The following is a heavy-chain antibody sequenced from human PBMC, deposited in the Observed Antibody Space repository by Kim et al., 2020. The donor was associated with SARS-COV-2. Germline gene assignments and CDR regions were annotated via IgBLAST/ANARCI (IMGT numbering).Heavy chain of an antibody. J-gene: IGHJ4*02. CDR3: AKDLNYYDSSGYECAFDY. CDR1: GFTFSSYA. D-gene: IGHD3-22*01. Sequence: GGSLRLSCAASGFTFSSYAMSWVRQAPGKGLEWVSAISGSGGSTYYADSVKGRFTISRDNSKNTLYLQMNSLRAEDTAVYYCAKDLNYYDSSGYECAFDYWGQGTLVTVSS. CDR2: ISGSGGST. V-gene: IGHV3-23*01.